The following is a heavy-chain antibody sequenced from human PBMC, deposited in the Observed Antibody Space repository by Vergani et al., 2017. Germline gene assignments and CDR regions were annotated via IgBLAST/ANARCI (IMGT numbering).Heavy chain of an antibody. V-gene: IGHV4-4*03. CDR2: IYHSGST. Sequence: QVQLQESGPGLVKPPGTLSLTCAVSGGSISSSNWWSWVRQPPGKGLEWIGEIYHSGSTNYNPSLKSRVTISVDKSKNQFSLKLSSVTAADTAVYYWARVQRKGRPRIAAAGTTWTYYYYYYMDVWGKGTTVTVSS. J-gene: IGHJ6*03. D-gene: IGHD6-13*01. CDR3: ARVQRKGRPRIAAAGTTWTYYYYYYMDV. CDR1: GGSISSSNW.